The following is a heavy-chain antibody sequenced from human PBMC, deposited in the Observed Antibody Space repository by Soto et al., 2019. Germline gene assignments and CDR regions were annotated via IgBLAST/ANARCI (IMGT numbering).Heavy chain of an antibody. CDR1: GFTFSNYS. Sequence: PGGSLRLSCAASGFTFSNYSMNWVRKAKGKGLEWVSYISSSSSTIYYADSVKGRFTISRDNSKNTLFLQMSGRSLGPEDTALYYCARDPTSEPEAAHFDYWGPGTLVTVSS. J-gene: IGHJ4*02. CDR3: ARDPTSEPEAAHFDY. V-gene: IGHV3-48*01. D-gene: IGHD6-19*01. CDR2: ISSSSSTI.